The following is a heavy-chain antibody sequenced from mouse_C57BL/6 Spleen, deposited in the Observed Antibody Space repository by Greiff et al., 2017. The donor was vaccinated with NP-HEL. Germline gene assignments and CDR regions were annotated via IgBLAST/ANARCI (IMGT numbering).Heavy chain of an antibody. CDR2: IRNKANGYTT. J-gene: IGHJ1*03. CDR3: ARYGSSYEWYFDV. D-gene: IGHD1-1*01. V-gene: IGHV7-3*01. Sequence: EVNVVESGGGLVQPGGSLSLSCAASGFTFTDYYMSWVRQPPGKALEWLGFIRNKANGYTTEYSASVKGRFTISRDNSQSILYLQMNALRAEDSATYYCARYGSSYEWYFDVWGTGTTVTVSS. CDR1: GFTFTDYY.